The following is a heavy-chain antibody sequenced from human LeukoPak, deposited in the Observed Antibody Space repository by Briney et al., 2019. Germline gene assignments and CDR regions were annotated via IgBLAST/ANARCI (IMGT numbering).Heavy chain of an antibody. CDR3: ARVKSSSWYRGLIY. CDR1: GYTFISYG. V-gene: IGHV1-18*01. Sequence: ASVKVSCKASGYTFISYGIIWVRQAPGQGLEWTGWISAHSGGTNYAQNLQGRVTMTTDTSTSTAYMELRSLRSDDTAVYYCARVKSSSWYRGLIYWGQGTLVTVSS. CDR2: ISAHSGGT. D-gene: IGHD6-19*01. J-gene: IGHJ4*02.